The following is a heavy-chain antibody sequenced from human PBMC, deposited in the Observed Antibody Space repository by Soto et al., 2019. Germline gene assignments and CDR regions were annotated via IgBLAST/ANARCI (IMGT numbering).Heavy chain of an antibody. D-gene: IGHD6-13*01. CDR1: GFTFNTYS. J-gene: IGHJ4*02. CDR3: SRDSSSWYY. CDR2: ISGGSSTM. V-gene: IGHV3-48*02. Sequence: EVQLVESGGGLVQPGGSLRLSCAASGFTFNTYSMNWVRQAPGKGLEWVSYISGGSSTMYYADSVKGRFTISRDNAKNLLYLQMNSLRDEDTSVYSCSRDSSSWYYWGQGTLVTVSS.